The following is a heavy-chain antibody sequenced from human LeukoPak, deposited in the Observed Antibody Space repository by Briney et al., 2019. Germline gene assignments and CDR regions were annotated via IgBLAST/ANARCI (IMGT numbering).Heavy chain of an antibody. CDR1: GYTFTNYY. V-gene: IGHV1-46*01. J-gene: IGHJ5*02. Sequence: ASVKVSCKASGYTFTNYYMHWVRQAPGQGLEWLGLITPSGGSTWYAQKFQGRVTMTRDMSTSTDYMELSSLRSEDTAVYYCARDRGLIAARPSGWFDPWGQGTLVTVSS. CDR2: ITPSGGST. CDR3: ARDRGLIAARPSGWFDP. D-gene: IGHD6-6*01.